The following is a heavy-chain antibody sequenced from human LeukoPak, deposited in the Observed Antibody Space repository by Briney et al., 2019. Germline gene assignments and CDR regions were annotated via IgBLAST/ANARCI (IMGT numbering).Heavy chain of an antibody. CDR1: GGSISSGDYY. D-gene: IGHD3-22*01. Sequence: SQTLSLTCTVSGGSISSGDYYWSWIRQPPGKGLEWIGYIYYSGSTYYNPSLKSRVTISVDTSKNQFSLKLSSVTAADTAVYYCARIRPDYYDSSGYASGYFDYWGQGTLVTVSS. V-gene: IGHV4-30-4*08. J-gene: IGHJ4*02. CDR2: IYYSGST. CDR3: ARIRPDYYDSSGYASGYFDY.